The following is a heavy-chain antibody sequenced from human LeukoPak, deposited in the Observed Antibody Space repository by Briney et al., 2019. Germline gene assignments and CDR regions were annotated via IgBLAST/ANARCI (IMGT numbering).Heavy chain of an antibody. CDR2: ISGSGGNT. CDR3: AKDSRRLRIAAADTLDY. CDR1: GFTFSSYT. J-gene: IGHJ4*02. D-gene: IGHD6-13*01. V-gene: IGHV3-23*01. Sequence: GGSLRLSCAASGFTFSSYTMSWVRQAPGKGLEWVSVISGSGGNTYYADSVKGRFTISRDNSKNTLYLQMNSLRAEDTAVYYCAKDSRRLRIAAADTLDYWGQGTLVTVSS.